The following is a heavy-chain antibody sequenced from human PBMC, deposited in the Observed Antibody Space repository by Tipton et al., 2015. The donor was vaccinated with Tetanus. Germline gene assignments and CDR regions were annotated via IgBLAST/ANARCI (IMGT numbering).Heavy chain of an antibody. V-gene: IGHV3-21*01. J-gene: IGHJ6*02. D-gene: IGHD5-24*01. Sequence: SLRLSCAASGFTLSRYTLNWVRQAPGKGLEWVSSISSSSRYIYYADSVKGRFTISRDNAKNSLYLQMNRLRAEDTAVYYCARARGYNYLDFYGMDVWGQGTTVTVS. CDR1: GFTLSRYT. CDR2: ISSSSRYI. CDR3: ARARGYNYLDFYGMDV.